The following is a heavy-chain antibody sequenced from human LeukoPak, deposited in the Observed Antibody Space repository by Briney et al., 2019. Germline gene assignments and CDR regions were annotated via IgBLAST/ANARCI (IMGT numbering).Heavy chain of an antibody. D-gene: IGHD3-3*01. Sequence: SETLSLTCTVSGGSISSYYWSWIRQPPGKGLEWIGYIYYSGSTNYNPSLKSRVTISVDTSKNQFSLKLCSVTAADTAVYYCASVRDYDFWSGNSFYYWGQGTLVTVSS. V-gene: IGHV4-59*01. CDR2: IYYSGST. CDR1: GGSISSYY. CDR3: ASVRDYDFWSGNSFYY. J-gene: IGHJ4*02.